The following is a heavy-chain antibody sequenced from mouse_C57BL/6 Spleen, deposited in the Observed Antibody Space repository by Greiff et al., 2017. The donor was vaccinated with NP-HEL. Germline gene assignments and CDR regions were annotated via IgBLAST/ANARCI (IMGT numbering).Heavy chain of an antibody. D-gene: IGHD2-5*01. CDR3: ARNEYSNYGAMDY. Sequence: VQLQQPGAELVRPGSSVKLSCKASGYTFTSYWMHWVKQRPIQGLEWIGNIDPSDSETHYNQKFKDKATLTVDKSSSTAYMQLSSLTSEDSAVYYWARNEYSNYGAMDYWGQGTSVTVSS. J-gene: IGHJ4*01. CDR1: GYTFTSYW. V-gene: IGHV1-52*01. CDR2: IDPSDSET.